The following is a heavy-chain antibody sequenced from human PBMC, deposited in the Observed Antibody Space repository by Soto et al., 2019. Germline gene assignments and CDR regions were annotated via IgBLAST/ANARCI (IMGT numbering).Heavy chain of an antibody. CDR3: ARDSQSFSGYSGYDSGDY. V-gene: IGHV1-69*01. J-gene: IGHJ4*02. Sequence: QVQLVQSGAEVKKPGSSVKVSCKASGGTFSSYAISWVRQAPGQGLEWMGGIIPIFGTANYAQKFQGRVTITADESTSTAYMELSSLRSEDTAVYYSARDSQSFSGYSGYDSGDYWGQGTLVTVSS. CDR2: IIPIFGTA. D-gene: IGHD5-12*01. CDR1: GGTFSSYA.